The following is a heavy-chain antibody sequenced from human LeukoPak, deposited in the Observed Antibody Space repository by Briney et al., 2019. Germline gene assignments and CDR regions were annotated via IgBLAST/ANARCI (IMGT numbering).Heavy chain of an antibody. CDR3: AKDSKVAAAGYFFDY. J-gene: IGHJ4*02. V-gene: IGHV3-30*18. Sequence: GGSLRLSCAASGFTFNNYGMHWVRQAPGKGLEWVAVIATDGHDKKYADSVKGRFTISRDNSKNTLYLEMNNLRPEDTAVYHCAKDSKVAAAGYFFDYWGQGTLVTVSS. D-gene: IGHD6-13*01. CDR1: GFTFNNYG. CDR2: IATDGHDK.